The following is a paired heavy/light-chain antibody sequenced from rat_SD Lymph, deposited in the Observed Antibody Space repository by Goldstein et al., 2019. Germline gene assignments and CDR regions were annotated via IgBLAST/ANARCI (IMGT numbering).Heavy chain of an antibody. J-gene: IGHJ3*01. CDR3: AYTVASWFAY. CDR2: IYPGNADT. V-gene: IGHV1-24*01. CDR1: GTTFTGNY. Sequence: QVQLQQSGTELVKPASSVKISCKASGTTFTGNYIHWIRQQPGNGLEWMGWIYPGNADTKYNQKFVGKATLTADKSSSTAYMQLSSLTSEDSAVYFCAYTVASWFAYWGQGTLVTVSS. D-gene: IGHD1-8*01.
Light chain of an antibody. J-gene: IGKJ1*01. CDR1: QDIGNY. CDR3: LQSIQYPWT. CDR2: GST. Sequence: DIQMTQSPSSLSASLGDRVTITCRASQDIGNYLTWFQQKPGRSPRRMIYGSTNLAAGVPSRFSGSRSGSDYSLTISSLESEDVADYHCLQSIQYPWTFGGGTKLELK. V-gene: IGKV14S14*01.